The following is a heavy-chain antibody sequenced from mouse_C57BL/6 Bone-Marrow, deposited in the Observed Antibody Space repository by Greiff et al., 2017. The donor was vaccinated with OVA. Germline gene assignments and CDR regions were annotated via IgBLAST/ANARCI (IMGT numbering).Heavy chain of an antibody. V-gene: IGHV1-52*01. Sequence: QVQLQQPGAELVRPGSSVKMSCKASGYTFTSYWMHWVKQRPVQGLEWIGNIDPSDSATNYNQKFKDKATLTVDKSSSTADMQLSSLTSEDSAVYYCAREDSNYDGDAMDNWGQGTAVTVTS. CDR2: IDPSDSAT. J-gene: IGHJ4*01. CDR3: AREDSNYDGDAMDN. D-gene: IGHD2-5*01. CDR1: GYTFTSYW.